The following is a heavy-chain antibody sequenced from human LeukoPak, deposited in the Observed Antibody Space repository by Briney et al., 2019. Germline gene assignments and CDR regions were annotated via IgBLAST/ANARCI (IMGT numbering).Heavy chain of an antibody. D-gene: IGHD2-21*02. CDR3: ARDAPRFRVTDAFDI. CDR1: GYTFTGYY. Sequence: ASVKVSCKASGYTFTGYYMHWVRQAPGQGLEWMGWINPNSGGTNYAQKFQGRVTMTRDTSISTAYMELSRLRSDDTAVYYCARDAPRFRVTDAFDIWGQGTMVTVSS. V-gene: IGHV1-2*02. J-gene: IGHJ3*02. CDR2: INPNSGGT.